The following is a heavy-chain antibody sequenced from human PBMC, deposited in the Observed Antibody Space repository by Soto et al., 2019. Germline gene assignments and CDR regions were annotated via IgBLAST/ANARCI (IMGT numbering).Heavy chain of an antibody. CDR1: GFIFSYYA. Sequence: GGSLRLSCAASGFIFSYYAMHWVRQAPGKGLQWVAVISHDGSNKYYADSVEGRFTISRDNSENTLYLQINSLRTEDMAVYYCARVDRTVTTYYYYGMDVWGQGTTVTVSS. CDR3: ARVDRTVTTYYYYGMDV. J-gene: IGHJ6*02. V-gene: IGHV3-30-3*01. CDR2: ISHDGSNK. D-gene: IGHD4-4*01.